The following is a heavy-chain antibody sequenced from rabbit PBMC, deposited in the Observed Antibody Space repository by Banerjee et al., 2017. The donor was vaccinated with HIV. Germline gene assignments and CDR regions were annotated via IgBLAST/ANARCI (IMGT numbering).Heavy chain of an antibody. V-gene: IGHV1S45*01. CDR1: GFSLSNKYV. Sequence: QEQLEESGGDLVKPEGSLTLTCTASGFSLSNKYVMCWVRQAPGKGLEWIACINTSTGNTVYASWAKGRFTISKTSSTTVTLQMTSLTAADTATYFCARGGYGGDSGATGLWGPGTLVTVS. J-gene: IGHJ4*01. CDR2: INTSTGNT. D-gene: IGHD4-2*01. CDR3: ARGGYGGDSGATGL.